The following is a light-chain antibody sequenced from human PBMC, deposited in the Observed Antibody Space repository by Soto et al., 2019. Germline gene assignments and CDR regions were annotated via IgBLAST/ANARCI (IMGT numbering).Light chain of an antibody. CDR2: DAS. Sequence: EIVLTQSPGTLSLSPGERATLSCRASQSVSSSYLAWYQQKPGQAPRLLIYDASSRATGIPGRFSGSGSGTYFPLTISRLHPDVSAVYYYQQNRTSPLTFGEGTKVQIK. J-gene: IGKJ4*01. CDR3: QQNRTSPLT. V-gene: IGKV3-20*01. CDR1: QSVSSSY.